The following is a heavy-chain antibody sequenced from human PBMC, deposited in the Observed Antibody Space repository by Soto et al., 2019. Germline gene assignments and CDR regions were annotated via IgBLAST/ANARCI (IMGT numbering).Heavy chain of an antibody. Sequence: QITLNESGPTVVKPAETLTLTCTFSGFSLTTSGVGVGWIRQSPGKAPEWLALIYWDDDKRYSASLKSSLTITKDTSKNHVVLTMASVDPADTATYYCAHRILRTIFGLVTTNTIYFDFWGQETPVVVSS. D-gene: IGHD3-3*01. CDR2: IYWDDDK. V-gene: IGHV2-5*02. CDR3: AHRILRTIFGLVTTNTIYFDF. CDR1: GFSLTTSGVG. J-gene: IGHJ4*02.